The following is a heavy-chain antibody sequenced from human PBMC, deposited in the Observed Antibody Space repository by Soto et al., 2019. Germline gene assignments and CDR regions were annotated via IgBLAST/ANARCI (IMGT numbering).Heavy chain of an antibody. CDR2: IKSKTDGGTT. V-gene: IGHV3-15*01. D-gene: IGHD3-3*01. CDR3: TTALADFWGGSPDY. Sequence: PGGSLRLSCAASGFTFSNAWMSWVRQAPGKGLEWVGRIKSKTDGGTTDYAAPVKGRFTISRDDSKNTLYLQMNSLKTEDTAVYYCTTALADFWGGSPDYWGQGTLVTVSS. J-gene: IGHJ4*02. CDR1: GFTFSNAW.